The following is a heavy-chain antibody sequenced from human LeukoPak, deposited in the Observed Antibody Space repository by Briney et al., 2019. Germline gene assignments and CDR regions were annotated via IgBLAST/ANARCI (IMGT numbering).Heavy chain of an antibody. CDR3: ARADGGVASKMYYFDY. Sequence: ASVKVSCKASGYTFTGYYMHWVRQAPGQGLEWMGWINPNSGGTNYAQKFQGRVTMTRDTSTSTVYMELSSLRSEDTAVYYCARADGGVASKMYYFDYWGQGTLVTVSS. J-gene: IGHJ4*02. V-gene: IGHV1-2*02. D-gene: IGHD2-8*02. CDR2: INPNSGGT. CDR1: GYTFTGYY.